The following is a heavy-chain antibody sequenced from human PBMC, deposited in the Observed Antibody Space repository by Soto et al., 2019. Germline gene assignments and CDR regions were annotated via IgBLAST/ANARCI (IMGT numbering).Heavy chain of an antibody. J-gene: IGHJ6*02. CDR1: GGSIRSNHW. CDR2: IFHIGHT. V-gene: IGHV4-4*02. Sequence: VQLQESGPGLVKPSGTLSLTCVVSGGSIRSNHWWSWVRQTPGKGLEWIGEIFHIGHTNYNPSLKGRVTISLDQSKNQFSLKMTSMTAADTAVFYCARREYGMDVWGQGTTVTVSS. CDR3: ARREYGMDV.